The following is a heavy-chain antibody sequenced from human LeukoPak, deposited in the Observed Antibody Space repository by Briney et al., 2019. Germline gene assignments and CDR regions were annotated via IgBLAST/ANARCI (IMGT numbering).Heavy chain of an antibody. CDR2: INHSGNT. D-gene: IGHD4-17*01. Sequence: SETLSLTCAVHGGSFSGYYWSWIRQAPGKGLEWIGEINHSGNTNYNPSLKSRVTMSLDTSKNHFSLKLSSVTAAETAVYYCARGFRSGDHYFDYWGQGALVTVSS. J-gene: IGHJ4*02. CDR3: ARGFRSGDHYFDY. CDR1: GGSFSGYY. V-gene: IGHV4-34*01.